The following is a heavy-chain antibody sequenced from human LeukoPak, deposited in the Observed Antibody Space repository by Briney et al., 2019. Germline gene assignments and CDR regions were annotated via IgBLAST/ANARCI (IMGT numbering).Heavy chain of an antibody. J-gene: IGHJ4*02. CDR3: AKRHGDYVVAFADY. D-gene: IGHD4-17*01. CDR2: ISGSGGST. Sequence: GASLRLSCAAAEFTFSNYTTSWVRQAPEEGLEWVSAISGSGGSTYYADSVKGRFTISRDNSKNTLYLQMNSLRAEDTAVYYCAKRHGDYVVAFADYWGQGTLVTVSS. V-gene: IGHV3-23*01. CDR1: EFTFSNYT.